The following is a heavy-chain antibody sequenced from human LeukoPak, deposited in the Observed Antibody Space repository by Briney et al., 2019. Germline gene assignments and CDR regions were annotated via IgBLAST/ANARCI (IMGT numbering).Heavy chain of an antibody. CDR3: TTLRSIATDY. Sequence: PGGSLRLSCAASGFTFSSYAMSWVRQAPGKGLEWVGHIKSKTDGGTTDYAAPVKGRLTISRDDSKNTLYLQMNSLKTEDTAVYYCTTLRSIATDYWGQGTLVTVSS. CDR1: GFTFSSYA. D-gene: IGHD2-2*01. CDR2: IKSKTDGGTT. J-gene: IGHJ4*02. V-gene: IGHV3-15*01.